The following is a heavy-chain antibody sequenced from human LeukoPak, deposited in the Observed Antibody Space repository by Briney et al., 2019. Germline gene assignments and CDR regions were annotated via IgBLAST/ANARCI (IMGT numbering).Heavy chain of an antibody. D-gene: IGHD4-17*01. J-gene: IGHJ4*02. Sequence: ASVKVSCKASGGTFSSYAISWVRQAPGQGLEWMGGIIPIFGTANYAQKFQGRVTITADESTSTAYMELSSLRSEDTAVYYCARDGGLMTTVTTLDYWGQGTLVTVSS. CDR2: IIPIFGTA. V-gene: IGHV1-69*13. CDR3: ARDGGLMTTVTTLDY. CDR1: GGTFSSYA.